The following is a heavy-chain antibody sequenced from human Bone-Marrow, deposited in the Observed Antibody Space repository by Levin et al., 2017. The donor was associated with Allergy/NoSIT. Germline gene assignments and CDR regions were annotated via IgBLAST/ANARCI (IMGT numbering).Heavy chain of an antibody. D-gene: IGHD2-2*01. V-gene: IGHV3-21*01. Sequence: GGSLRLSCAASGFTFSSYSMNWVRQAPGKGLEWVSSISSSSSYIYYADSVKGRFTISRDNAKNSLYLQMNSLRAEDTAVYYCASSSVRVDCSSTSCPYYMDVWGKGTTVTVSS. CDR1: GFTFSSYS. CDR3: ASSSVRVDCSSTSCPYYMDV. J-gene: IGHJ6*03. CDR2: ISSSSSYI.